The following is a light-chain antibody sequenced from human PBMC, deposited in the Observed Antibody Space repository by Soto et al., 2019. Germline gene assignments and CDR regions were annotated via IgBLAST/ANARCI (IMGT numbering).Light chain of an antibody. V-gene: IGLV1-40*01. CDR3: QSYDTSLSALYV. Sequence: QLVLTQPPSVSGAPGQRVTISCTGSNSNIGAGYDVHWYQLLPGTAPKLLIYGNSNRPSGVPDRFSGSKSGTSASLAITGLQAEDEADYYCQSYDTSLSALYVFGTGTKVTVL. J-gene: IGLJ1*01. CDR2: GNS. CDR1: NSNIGAGYD.